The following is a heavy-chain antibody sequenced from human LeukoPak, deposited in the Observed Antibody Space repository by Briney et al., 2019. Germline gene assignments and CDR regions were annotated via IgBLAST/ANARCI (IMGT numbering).Heavy chain of an antibody. Sequence: GASVKVSCTVSGSSPTELSLYWVRQAPGKGLEWMGGFDVIDAKTFYAQKFQGRVTMTEDSSTDTAYMELSSLRSDDTAFYYCAAGRPYSLLDYWGQGTLVTVSS. D-gene: IGHD5-18*01. CDR2: FDVIDAKT. CDR1: GSSPTELS. J-gene: IGHJ4*02. CDR3: AAGRPYSLLDY. V-gene: IGHV1-24*01.